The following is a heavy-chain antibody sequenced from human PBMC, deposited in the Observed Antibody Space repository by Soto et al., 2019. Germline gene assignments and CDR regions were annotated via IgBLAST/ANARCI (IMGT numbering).Heavy chain of an antibody. CDR1: GGTFSSSA. V-gene: IGHV1-69*13. CDR3: ARECENVIVVPGLFDP. D-gene: IGHD3-22*01. Sequence: SVKVSCKASGGTFSSSAISWVRQAPGQGLEWMGGIIPVFGIANYAQKFQGRVSITADESTSTAHMELSSLTSEDTAVYYCARECENVIVVPGLFDPWGQGTLVTVSS. J-gene: IGHJ5*02. CDR2: IIPVFGIA.